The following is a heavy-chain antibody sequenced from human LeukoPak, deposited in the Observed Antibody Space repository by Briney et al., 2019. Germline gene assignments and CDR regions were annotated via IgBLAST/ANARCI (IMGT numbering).Heavy chain of an antibody. D-gene: IGHD2-21*02. CDR3: ARGPPCIVVVTAIGFFDY. V-gene: IGHV4-61*01. J-gene: IGHJ4*02. CDR1: GGSVSSGSYY. Sequence: SETLSLTCTVSGGSVSSGSYYWSWIRQPPGKGLEWIGEINHSGSTNYNPSLKSRVTISVDTSKNQFSLKLSSVTAADTAVYYCARGPPCIVVVTAIGFFDYWGQGTLVTVSS. CDR2: INHSGST.